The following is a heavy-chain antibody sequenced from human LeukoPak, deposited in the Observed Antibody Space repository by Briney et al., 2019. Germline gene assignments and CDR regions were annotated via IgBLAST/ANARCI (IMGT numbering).Heavy chain of an antibody. J-gene: IGHJ4*02. D-gene: IGHD6-13*01. V-gene: IGHV4-59*08. CDR1: GDSISTYY. Sequence: SETLSLTCTVSGDSISTYYWSWIRQPPGKGLEWIGYIYYRVTSDYNPSLKSRVTMSVDMSTRQISLKLSSVTAADTAVYYCARLGSSWYWGYWGQGTLVTVSS. CDR2: IYYRVTS. CDR3: ARLGSSWYWGY.